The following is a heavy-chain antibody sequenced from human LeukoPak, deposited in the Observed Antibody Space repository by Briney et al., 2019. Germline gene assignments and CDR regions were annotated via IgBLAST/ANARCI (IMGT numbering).Heavy chain of an antibody. V-gene: IGHV3-30*18. J-gene: IGHJ1*01. CDR1: GFTFSSYG. Sequence: GGSLRLSCAASGFTFSSYGMHWVRQAPGKGLEWVAVISYDGSNKYYPDSVKRRFTISRDNSKNTLYLQMNSLRAEDTAVYYCAKAEVGITMIVVVIPHFQHWGQGTLVPVSS. D-gene: IGHD3-22*01. CDR3: AKAEVGITMIVVVIPHFQH. CDR2: ISYDGSNK.